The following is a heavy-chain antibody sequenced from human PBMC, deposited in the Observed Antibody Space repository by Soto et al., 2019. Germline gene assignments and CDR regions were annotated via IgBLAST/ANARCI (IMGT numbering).Heavy chain of an antibody. CDR3: ARTALGGDWFDP. D-gene: IGHD3-16*01. J-gene: IGHJ5*02. V-gene: IGHV1-46*01. Sequence: QVQLVQSGAEVKKPGASVKVSCKASGYTFTSYYMHWVRQAPGQGLEWMGIINPSGSSTSYAQKFEGRVTMTRDTSTSTVYMELSSLRSEDTAVYYCARTALGGDWFDPWGQGTLVTVSS. CDR1: GYTFTSYY. CDR2: INPSGSST.